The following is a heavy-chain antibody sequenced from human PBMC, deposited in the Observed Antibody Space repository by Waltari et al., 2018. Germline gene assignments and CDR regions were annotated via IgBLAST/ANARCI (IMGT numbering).Heavy chain of an antibody. CDR2: ISSCGYNS. V-gene: IGHV3-23*01. D-gene: IGHD1-26*01. CDR1: GFTFRPYA. J-gene: IGHJ4*02. Sequence: EVPLLESGGGLVRPGGSLRLSCAASGFTFRPYAMYWVRQAPGKGLEWVLKISSCGYNSYYTGSVKGRFTISRENSKNTLYLEVSSLGVEDTAKYYWAKRGGTGPVAVSGIHCDYWGQGTLVTVSS. CDR3: AKRGGTGPVAVSGIHCDY.